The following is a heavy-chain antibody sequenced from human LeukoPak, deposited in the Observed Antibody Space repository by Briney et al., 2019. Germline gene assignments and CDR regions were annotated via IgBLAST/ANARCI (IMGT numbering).Heavy chain of an antibody. CDR3: ARDSAGVGDYGAFGYMDV. J-gene: IGHJ6*03. Sequence: GGSLSLSCAACGFTYSIYEMQWVRQAPGKGRVWVSYISSCGSTIYYADSVKGRFTISRDNAKNSLYLQMNSLRAEDTAVYYCARDSAGVGDYGAFGYMDVWGKGTTVTISS. CDR1: GFTYSIYE. V-gene: IGHV3-48*03. D-gene: IGHD4-17*01. CDR2: ISSCGSTI.